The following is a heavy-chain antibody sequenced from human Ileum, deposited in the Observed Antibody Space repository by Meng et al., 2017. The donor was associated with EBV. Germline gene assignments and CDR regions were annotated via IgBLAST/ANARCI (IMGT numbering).Heavy chain of an antibody. Sequence: VRLVVSGRGLVKPGGSLRLSCAVSGFTFSDSYMNWIRQAPGKGLEWISYISTDGGTIHYRDSVKGRFTISRDNTKNSLYLQMNSLRADDTAVYYCARGTPRAELGTDYWGQGTLVTASS. V-gene: IGHV3-11*01. D-gene: IGHD7-27*01. CDR2: ISTDGGTI. CDR1: GFTFSDSY. J-gene: IGHJ4*02. CDR3: ARGTPRAELGTDY.